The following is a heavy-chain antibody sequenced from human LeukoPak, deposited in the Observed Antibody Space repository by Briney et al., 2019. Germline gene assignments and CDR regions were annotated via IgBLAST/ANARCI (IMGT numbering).Heavy chain of an antibody. CDR2: ISGRGGGT. CDR3: ARVRSGSLDY. J-gene: IGHJ4*02. Sequence: GGSLRLSCAASGITFSSYAMTWVGQAPGRGLEWVSAISGRGGGTFYADSVKGQFTISRDNAKNSLYLQMDSLKAEDTAVYYCARVRSGSLDYWGQGTLVTVSS. CDR1: GITFSSYA. V-gene: IGHV3-23*01. D-gene: IGHD1-26*01.